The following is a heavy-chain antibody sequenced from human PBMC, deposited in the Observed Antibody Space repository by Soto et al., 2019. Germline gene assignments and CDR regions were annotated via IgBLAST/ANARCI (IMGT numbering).Heavy chain of an antibody. V-gene: IGHV1-69*06. CDR1: GGTFSSYA. CDR3: ARERTPRPHPTKYYLDY. Sequence: QVQLVQSGAEVKKPGSSVKVSCKASGGTFSSYAISWVRQAPGQGLEWMGGIIPIFGTANYAQKFQGRVTITADKSTSTAYMQRSSLRSEDTAVYYCARERTPRPHPTKYYLDYWGQGTLLTVSS. J-gene: IGHJ4*02. CDR2: IIPIFGTA.